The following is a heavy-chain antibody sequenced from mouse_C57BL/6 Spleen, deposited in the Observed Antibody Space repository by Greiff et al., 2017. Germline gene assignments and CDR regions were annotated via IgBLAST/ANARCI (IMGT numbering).Heavy chain of an antibody. CDR3: ARADYDYLYWYFDV. Sequence: QVKLQQPGAELVKPGASVKMSCKASGYTFTSYWITWVKQRPGQGLEWIGDIYPGSGSTNYNETFKSKATLTVDRSTSTAYMLLSSLTSEDSAIYYCARADYDYLYWYFDVWGTGTTVTVSA. V-gene: IGHV1-55*01. J-gene: IGHJ1*03. CDR2: IYPGSGST. CDR1: GYTFTSYW. D-gene: IGHD2-4*01.